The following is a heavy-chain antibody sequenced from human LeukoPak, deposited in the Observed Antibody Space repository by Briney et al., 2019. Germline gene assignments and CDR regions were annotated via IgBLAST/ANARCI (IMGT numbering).Heavy chain of an antibody. CDR1: GDSVSSNSAA. CDR2: TYYRSKWYN. CDR3: ARDRGSSSSWYGGYYYYGMDV. J-gene: IGHJ6*02. D-gene: IGHD6-13*01. Sequence: SQTLSLTCAISGDSVSSNSAAWNWIRQSPSRGLEWLGRTYYRSKWYNDYAVSVKSRITINPDTSKNQFSLQLNPVTPEDTAVYYCARDRGSSSSWYGGYYYYGMDVWGQGTTVTVSS. V-gene: IGHV6-1*01.